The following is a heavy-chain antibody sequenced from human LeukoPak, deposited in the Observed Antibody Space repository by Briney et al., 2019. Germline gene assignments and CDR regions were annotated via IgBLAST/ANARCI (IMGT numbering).Heavy chain of an antibody. CDR1: GYSFNMYW. CDR2: IYGGDSDT. Sequence: GAPLNISCKASGYSFNMYWIGWVRPMPEKVLEWMGIIYGGDSDTRYNPSFQGQVTISADKFTSTAYLQWSSLKASDTGMYYCARRLGCSNTACPPDYWGEGTLVTVSS. D-gene: IGHD2-2*01. V-gene: IGHV5-51*01. CDR3: ARRLGCSNTACPPDY. J-gene: IGHJ4*02.